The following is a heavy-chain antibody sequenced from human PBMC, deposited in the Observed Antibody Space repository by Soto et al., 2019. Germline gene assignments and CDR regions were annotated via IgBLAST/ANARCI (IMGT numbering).Heavy chain of an antibody. CDR1: GGSFSGYY. CDR2: INHVGGT. D-gene: IGHD6-13*01. V-gene: IGHV4-34*01. J-gene: IGHJ4*02. CDR3: ARGQKGYSSSWYVD. Sequence: QVQLQQWGAGLLKPSETLSLTCAVYGGSFSGYYWSWFRQPPGKGLEWIGEINHVGGTNYNPSLKSRLTISVDTSKNQFSLKVNSVTAADTAVYYCARGQKGYSSSWYVDWGQGTPVTVSS.